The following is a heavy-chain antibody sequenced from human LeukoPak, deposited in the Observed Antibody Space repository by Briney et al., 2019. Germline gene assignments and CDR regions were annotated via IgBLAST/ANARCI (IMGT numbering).Heavy chain of an antibody. CDR2: ISYDGSNT. CDR3: AKDLSGDYGTNF. Sequence: GGTLRLSCAASAFTFSNYGMHWVRQAPGKGLEWVAVISYDGSNTYYADSVRGRFTISRDNSKNTLYLQMNSLRAEDTAMYYCAKDLSGDYGTNFWGQGTLVTVSS. J-gene: IGHJ4*02. V-gene: IGHV3-30*18. CDR1: AFTFSNYG. D-gene: IGHD4-17*01.